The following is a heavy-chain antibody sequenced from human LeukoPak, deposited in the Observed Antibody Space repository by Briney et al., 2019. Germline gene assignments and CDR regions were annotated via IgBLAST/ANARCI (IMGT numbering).Heavy chain of an antibody. D-gene: IGHD5-18*01. V-gene: IGHV4-34*01. CDR2: INHSGST. CDR1: GGSFSGYY. CDR3: ARVGYSYGHESYFDY. Sequence: PSETLSLTCAVYGGSFSGYYWSWIRQPPGKGLEWIGEINHSGSTNYNPSLKSRVTISVDTSKNQFSLKLGSVTAADTAVYYCARVGYSYGHESYFDYWGQGTLVTVSS. J-gene: IGHJ4*02.